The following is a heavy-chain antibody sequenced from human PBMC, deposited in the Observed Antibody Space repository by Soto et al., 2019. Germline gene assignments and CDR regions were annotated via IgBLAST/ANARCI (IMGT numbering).Heavy chain of an antibody. CDR3: ARDPAYYDSSGYPDY. V-gene: IGHV3-21*04. D-gene: IGHD3-22*01. J-gene: IGHJ4*02. Sequence: GGSLRLSCAASGFTLSSYSMHWVRQAPGKGLEWVSSIDSTGVYTFYADSVKGRFTVSRANAQNSLYLQMNSLRAEDTAVYYCARDPAYYDSSGYPDYWGQGTLVTVSS. CDR1: GFTLSSYS. CDR2: IDSTGVYT.